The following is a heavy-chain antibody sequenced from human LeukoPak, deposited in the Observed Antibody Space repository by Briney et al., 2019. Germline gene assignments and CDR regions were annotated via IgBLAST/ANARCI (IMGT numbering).Heavy chain of an antibody. D-gene: IGHD3-16*01. CDR2: INPSGGST. Sequence: ASVKVSCKASGYTFTGYYMHWVRQAPGQGLEWMGIINPSGGSTSYAQKFQGRVTMTRDTSTSTVYMELSSLRSEDTAVYYCARDQGDTGTDNWGQGTLVTVSS. J-gene: IGHJ4*02. CDR1: GYTFTGYY. V-gene: IGHV1-46*01. CDR3: ARDQGDTGTDN.